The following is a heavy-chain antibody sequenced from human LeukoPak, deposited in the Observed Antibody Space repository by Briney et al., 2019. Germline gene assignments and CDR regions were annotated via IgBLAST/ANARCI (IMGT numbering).Heavy chain of an antibody. CDR3: ARDPPSGGFDY. CDR1: GFTLSAYS. CDR2: ISSSSSTI. V-gene: IGHV3-48*02. D-gene: IGHD6-19*01. Sequence: GGSLRLSCAASGFTLSAYSMNWVRQAPGKGLEWVSYISSSSSTIYYTDSVKGRFTISRDDAKNSLYLQMNSLRDDDTAVYYCARDPPSGGFDYWGQGALVTVSS. J-gene: IGHJ4*02.